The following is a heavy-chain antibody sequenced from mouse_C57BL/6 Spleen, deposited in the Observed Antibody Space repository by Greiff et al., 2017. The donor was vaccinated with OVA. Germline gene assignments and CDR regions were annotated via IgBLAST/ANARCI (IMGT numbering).Heavy chain of an antibody. Sequence: QFPLQHPVAELVKPGASVKMSCKASCFTFPSYWLTWVKQRPGQGLEWIGDIYPGSGSTNYNEKFKSKATLTVDTSTSTAYMQLSSRTSEDSAVYYCARMVHWGQGTTLTVSS. V-gene: IGHV1-55*01. CDR1: CFTFPSYW. J-gene: IGHJ2*01. D-gene: IGHD1-1*02. CDR3: ARMVH. CDR2: IYPGSGST.